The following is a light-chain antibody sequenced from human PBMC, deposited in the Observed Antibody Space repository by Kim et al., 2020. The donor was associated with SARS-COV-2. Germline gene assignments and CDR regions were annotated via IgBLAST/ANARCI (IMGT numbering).Light chain of an antibody. V-gene: IGLV2-14*03. CDR3: SSYTTTTPVI. Sequence: QSALTQPASVSGSPGQSITISCTGTSSDIGGYDFVSWYQQHPGKAPKLMIYDVSNRPSGVSYRFSGSKSGHTASLTISGLQAEDEAHYYCSSYTTTTPVIFGGGTQLTVL. CDR2: DVS. J-gene: IGLJ2*01. CDR1: SSDIGGYDF.